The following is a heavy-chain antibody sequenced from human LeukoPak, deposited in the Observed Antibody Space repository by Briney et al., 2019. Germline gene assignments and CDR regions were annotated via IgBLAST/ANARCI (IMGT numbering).Heavy chain of an antibody. J-gene: IGHJ6*02. Sequence: SETLSLTCTVSGGSISSSSYYWGWIRQPPGKGLEWIGSIYYSGSTYYNPSLKSRVTISVDTSKNQFSLKLSSVTAADTAVYYCARGFGSNYDYYYYGMDVWGQGTTVTVSS. V-gene: IGHV4-39*07. CDR2: IYYSGST. D-gene: IGHD4-4*01. CDR3: ARGFGSNYDYYYYGMDV. CDR1: GGSISSSSYY.